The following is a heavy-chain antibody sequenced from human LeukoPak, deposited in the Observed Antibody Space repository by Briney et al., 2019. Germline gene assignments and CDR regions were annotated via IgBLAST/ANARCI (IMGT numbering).Heavy chain of an antibody. V-gene: IGHV1-18*01. D-gene: IGHD4-23*01. J-gene: IGHJ4*02. Sequence: ASVKVSCKASGYTFISYGISWVRQAPGQGLEWMGWSSAYNGNTNYAQKFQGRVTMTTDRSTSTVYMELRSLRSDDTAVFYCARARYGSNSEVGDYWGQGTLVTVSS. CDR1: GYTFISYG. CDR2: SSAYNGNT. CDR3: ARARYGSNSEVGDY.